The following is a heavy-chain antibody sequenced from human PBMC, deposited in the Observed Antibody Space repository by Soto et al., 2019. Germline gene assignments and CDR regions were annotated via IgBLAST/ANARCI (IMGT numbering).Heavy chain of an antibody. D-gene: IGHD2-15*01. CDR2: IYYSGST. Sequence: QLQLQESGPGLVKPSETLSLTCTVSGGSISSSSYYWGWIRQPPGKGLEWIGSIYYSGSTYYNPSLKSRVTISVDTSKNQFSLKLSSVTAADTAVYYCARHLSYCSGGSCYASPLDYWGQGTLVTVSS. CDR3: ARHLSYCSGGSCYASPLDY. J-gene: IGHJ4*02. CDR1: GGSISSSSYY. V-gene: IGHV4-39*01.